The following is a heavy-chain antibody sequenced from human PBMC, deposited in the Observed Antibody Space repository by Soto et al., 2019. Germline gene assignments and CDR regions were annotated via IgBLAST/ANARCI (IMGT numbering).Heavy chain of an antibody. V-gene: IGHV3-23*01. Sequence: PGGSLRLSCAASGFTFSSYVMSWVRQAPGKGLEWVSAISGSGGSTYYADSVKGRFTISRDNSKNTLYLQMNSLRAEDTAVYYCAKAISYCGGDCEGYGMDVWGQGTTVTVSS. CDR3: AKAISYCGGDCEGYGMDV. J-gene: IGHJ6*02. CDR2: ISGSGGST. CDR1: GFTFSSYV. D-gene: IGHD2-21*02.